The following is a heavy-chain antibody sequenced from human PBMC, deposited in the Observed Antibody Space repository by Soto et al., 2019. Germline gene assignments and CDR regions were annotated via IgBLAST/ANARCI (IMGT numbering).Heavy chain of an antibody. Sequence: SQTLSLTCAISGDSVSSNSAAWNWIKQSPSRGLEWLGRTYYRSKWYNDYALSVKSRITINPDTSKNQFSLQVNSLTPEDTAVYYCRREYFDSGNHGLDVWGQGTTVTVSS. CDR1: GDSVSSNSAA. D-gene: IGHD3-9*01. J-gene: IGHJ6*02. V-gene: IGHV6-1*01. CDR2: TYYRSKWYN. CDR3: RREYFDSGNHGLDV.